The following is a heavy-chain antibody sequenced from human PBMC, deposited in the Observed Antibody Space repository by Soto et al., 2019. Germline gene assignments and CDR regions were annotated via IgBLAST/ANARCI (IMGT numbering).Heavy chain of an antibody. D-gene: IGHD6-25*01. J-gene: IGHJ6*02. CDR2: IIPIFGTP. CDR3: ARDRAAGIPTIYGMDV. V-gene: IGHV1-69*01. Sequence: QVQLVQSGAEVKKPGSSVKVSCKASGGTFSSYAISWVRQAPGQGLEWMGGIIPIFGTPNYAQKFQGRVTITADESTSTAYMELGSLRSEDTAVYYCARDRAAGIPTIYGMDVWGQGTTVTVSS. CDR1: GGTFSSYA.